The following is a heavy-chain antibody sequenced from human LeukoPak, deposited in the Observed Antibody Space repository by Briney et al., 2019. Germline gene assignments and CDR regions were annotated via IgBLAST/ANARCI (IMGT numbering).Heavy chain of an antibody. V-gene: IGHV5-51*01. Sequence: RGESLKISCKASGYSFTNYWIGWVRQMPGKGLEWMGIIYPGDSDTRYSPSLQGQVTISADKSISTAYLQWRSLKASDTAMYYCATQAGSSSSHYYFDYWGQGTLVTVSS. CDR1: GYSFTNYW. J-gene: IGHJ4*02. CDR2: IYPGDSDT. D-gene: IGHD6-13*01. CDR3: ATQAGSSSSHYYFDY.